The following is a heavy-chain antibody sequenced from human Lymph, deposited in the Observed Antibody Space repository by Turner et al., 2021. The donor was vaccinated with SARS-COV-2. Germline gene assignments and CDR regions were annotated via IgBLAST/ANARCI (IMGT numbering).Heavy chain of an antibody. CDR3: ARDVGGYNDFWSGYSGGYGLDV. CDR2: INPNSGGT. J-gene: IGHJ6*02. Sequence: QGLRVQSGAEVQKPAASAKVPRNASGYTFTGHYMHWVRQAAGQGLEWMGWINPNSGGTNYAQKFQGRVTMTRDTSISAAYMELSRLRSDDTAVYYCARDVGGYNDFWSGYSGGYGLDVWGQGTTVTVSS. V-gene: IGHV1-2*02. D-gene: IGHD3-3*01. CDR1: GYTFTGHY.